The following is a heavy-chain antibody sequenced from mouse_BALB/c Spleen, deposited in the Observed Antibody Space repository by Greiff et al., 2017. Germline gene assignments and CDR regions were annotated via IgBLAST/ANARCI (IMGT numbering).Heavy chain of an antibody. CDR3: ASPYYYGSSYEGYAMDY. CDR2: IYPYNGGT. CDR1: GYTFTDYN. J-gene: IGHJ4*01. D-gene: IGHD1-1*01. Sequence: VQLQQSGPELVKPGASVKISCKASGYTFTDYNMHWVKQSHGKSLEWIGYIYPYNGGTGYNQKFKSKATLTVDNSSSTAYMELRSLTSEDSAVYYCASPYYYGSSYEGYAMDYWGQGTSVTVSS. V-gene: IGHV1S29*02.